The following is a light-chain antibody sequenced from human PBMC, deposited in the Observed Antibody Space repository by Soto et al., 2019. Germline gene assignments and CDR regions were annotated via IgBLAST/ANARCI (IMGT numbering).Light chain of an antibody. Sequence: EIVMTQSPATLSVSPGERATLSCRASQSVSSNLAWYQQKPGQAPRLRIYGASTSATGIPARFSGSRSGTEFTLTISSLQSEDFAVYYCQQYNNWPALTCGGGTKVEIK. J-gene: IGKJ4*01. CDR2: GAS. CDR1: QSVSSN. V-gene: IGKV3-15*01. CDR3: QQYNNWPALT.